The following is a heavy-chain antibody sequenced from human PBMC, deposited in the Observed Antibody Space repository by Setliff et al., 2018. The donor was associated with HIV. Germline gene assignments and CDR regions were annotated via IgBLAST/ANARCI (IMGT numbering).Heavy chain of an antibody. CDR2: IYYSGST. CDR3: ATLRWLRSKHSDY. CDR1: GGSISSSGYY. V-gene: IGHV4-39*01. D-gene: IGHD5-12*01. J-gene: IGHJ4*01. Sequence: SETLSLTCTVSGGSISSSGYYWGWIRQPPGKGLEWIGSIYYSGSTYYNPSLRSRVTMSVDTSKNQFSLKLRSVTAADAAVYFCATLRWLRSKHSDYWGQGILVTVSS.